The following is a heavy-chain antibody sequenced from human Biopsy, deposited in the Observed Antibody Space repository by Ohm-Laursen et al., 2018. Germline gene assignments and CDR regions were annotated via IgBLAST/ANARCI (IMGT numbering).Heavy chain of an antibody. CDR2: IHHSGST. CDR1: GVSITAYY. V-gene: IGHV4-4*09. J-gene: IGHJ6*02. D-gene: IGHD2-15*01. Sequence: GTLSLTWSVSGVSITAYYWSWIRQPPGKGLECIGNIHHSGSTNYNPSLKSRLTISVDTSKNLFSLKLSSVTAADTAVYYCARMDCSGGSCHYYSYGMDVWGQGTTVTVSS. CDR3: ARMDCSGGSCHYYSYGMDV.